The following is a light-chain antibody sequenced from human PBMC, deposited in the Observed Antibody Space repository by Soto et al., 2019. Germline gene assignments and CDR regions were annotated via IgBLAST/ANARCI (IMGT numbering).Light chain of an antibody. J-gene: IGKJ1*01. CDR3: QQYNGNSTWT. CDR1: QSISSW. V-gene: IGKV1-5*03. CDR2: KAS. Sequence: DIPMTQKQSSLSASVGDRVTITCRASQSISSWLAWYQHKPGKAXKLXVYKASTLKSGVPSRFSGIVSGTDFTLTIRCLQPEDFATYYCQQYNGNSTWTFCPGTNVDVK.